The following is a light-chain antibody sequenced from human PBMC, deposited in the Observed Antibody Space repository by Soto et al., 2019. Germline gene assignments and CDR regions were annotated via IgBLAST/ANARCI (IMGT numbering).Light chain of an antibody. J-gene: IGKJ1*01. CDR2: AAS. Sequence: DLQMTQSPSSLSASVGDRVTITCRASQSISSYLNWYQQKPGKAPKLLIYAASSVQSGVPSRFSGSGSGTDFTLTISSLQPEDFATYYCQQSYRTPRTFGQGTKVEIK. CDR1: QSISSY. CDR3: QQSYRTPRT. V-gene: IGKV1-39*01.